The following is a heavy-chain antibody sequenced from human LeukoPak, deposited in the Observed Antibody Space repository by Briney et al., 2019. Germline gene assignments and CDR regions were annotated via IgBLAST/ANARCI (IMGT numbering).Heavy chain of an antibody. V-gene: IGHV3-48*01. J-gene: IGHJ6*03. CDR2: ISSSSSTI. D-gene: IGHD1-14*01. CDR3: ATEPLYYYYMDA. Sequence: GGSLRLSCAASGFSISNYNMNWVRQAPGKGLEWLSSISSSSSTIFYADSVKGRLTISRDNAKNSLFLQMNSLRAEDTAVYYCATEPLYYYYMDAWGKGTTVTVSS. CDR1: GFSISNYN.